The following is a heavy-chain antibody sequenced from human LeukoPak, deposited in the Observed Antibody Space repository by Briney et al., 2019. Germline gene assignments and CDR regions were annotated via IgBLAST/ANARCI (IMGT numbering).Heavy chain of an antibody. Sequence: ASVKVSCKASGYTFTSYDINWVRQATGQGLEWMGWTNPDSGNTGYAQKFQGRVTMTRNASISTAYMELSSLRSEDTAMYYCARGLHCSKANCRRGEWFDPWGQGTLVTVSS. CDR3: ARGLHCSKANCRRGEWFDP. CDR2: TNPDSGNT. J-gene: IGHJ5*02. V-gene: IGHV1-8*01. CDR1: GYTFTSYD. D-gene: IGHD2-2*01.